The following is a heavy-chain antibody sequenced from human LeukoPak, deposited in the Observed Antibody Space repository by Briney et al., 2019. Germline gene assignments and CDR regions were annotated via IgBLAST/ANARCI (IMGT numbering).Heavy chain of an antibody. Sequence: ASVKVSCKASGYTFTCYYMHWVRQAPGQGLEWMGWINPNSGGTNYAQKFQGRVTMTRDTSISTAYMELSRLRSDDTAVYYCARGLGYCSGGSCYSFYFDYWGQGTLVTVSS. J-gene: IGHJ4*02. CDR3: ARGLGYCSGGSCYSFYFDY. D-gene: IGHD2-15*01. V-gene: IGHV1-2*02. CDR2: INPNSGGT. CDR1: GYTFTCYY.